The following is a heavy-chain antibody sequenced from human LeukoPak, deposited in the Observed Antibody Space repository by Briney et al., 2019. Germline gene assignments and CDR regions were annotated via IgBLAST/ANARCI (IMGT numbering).Heavy chain of an antibody. V-gene: IGHV4-59*08. CDR3: ARTRRLYCSSTSCHLFDY. J-gene: IGHJ4*02. D-gene: IGHD2-2*01. CDR1: GGSISSYY. Sequence: SETLSLTCTVSGGSISSYYWSWIRQPPGKGLEWIGYIYYSGSTYYNPSLKSRVTISVDTSKNQFSLKLSSVTAADTAVYYCARTRRLYCSSTSCHLFDYWGQGTLVTVSS. CDR2: IYYSGST.